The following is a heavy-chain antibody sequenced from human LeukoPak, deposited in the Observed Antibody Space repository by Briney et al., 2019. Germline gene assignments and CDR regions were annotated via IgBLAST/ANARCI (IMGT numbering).Heavy chain of an antibody. V-gene: IGHV3-21*01. D-gene: IGHD2-15*01. CDR1: GFTFSSYS. J-gene: IGHJ5*02. CDR2: ISSSSSYI. Sequence: GGSLSLSCAASGFTFSSYSMNWVRQAPGKGLEWVSSISSSSSYIYYADSVKGRFTISRDNAKNSLYLQMNSLRAEDTAVYYCAREVRSGDRFDPWGQGPLVTVSS. CDR3: AREVRSGDRFDP.